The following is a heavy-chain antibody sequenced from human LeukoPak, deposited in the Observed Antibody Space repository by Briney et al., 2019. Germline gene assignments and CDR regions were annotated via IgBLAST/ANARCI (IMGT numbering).Heavy chain of an antibody. CDR1: GFTFSSYW. Sequence: PGGSLRLSCAASGFTFSSYWMSWVRQAPGKGLVWVSRTNSDGSSTTYADSVKGRFSISRDNAKNTVYLQMNSLRAEDTAVYYCARVALGSYNWFDPWGQGTLVTVSS. J-gene: IGHJ5*02. CDR2: TNSDGSST. CDR3: ARVALGSYNWFDP. D-gene: IGHD3-10*01. V-gene: IGHV3-74*01.